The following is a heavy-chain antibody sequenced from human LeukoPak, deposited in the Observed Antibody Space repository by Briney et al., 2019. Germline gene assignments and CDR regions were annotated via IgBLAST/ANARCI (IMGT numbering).Heavy chain of an antibody. Sequence: ASVKVSCKASGYTFTSYDINWVRQATGQGLEWMGWMNPNSGNTGYAQKFQGRVTMTRNTSISTAYTELSSLRSEGTAVYYCARKNYGSNRWFDPWGQGTLVTVSS. CDR3: ARKNYGSNRWFDP. J-gene: IGHJ5*02. D-gene: IGHD4/OR15-4a*01. CDR1: GYTFTSYD. V-gene: IGHV1-8*01. CDR2: MNPNSGNT.